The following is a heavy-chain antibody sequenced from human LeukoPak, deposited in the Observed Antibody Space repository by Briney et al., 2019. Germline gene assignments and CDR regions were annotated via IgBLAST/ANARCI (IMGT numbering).Heavy chain of an antibody. J-gene: IGHJ4*02. CDR2: IYYSGTT. Sequence: TSETLSLTCTVSGGSISSSSYYWGWIRQPPGKGLEWIGSIYYSGTTYYNPSLKSRVTISVDTSENQFSLRLSSVTATDTAVYHCAGHVSSGPRHTDYWGQGTLVTVSS. CDR1: GGSISSSSYY. V-gene: IGHV4-39*01. D-gene: IGHD1-26*01. CDR3: AGHVSSGPRHTDY.